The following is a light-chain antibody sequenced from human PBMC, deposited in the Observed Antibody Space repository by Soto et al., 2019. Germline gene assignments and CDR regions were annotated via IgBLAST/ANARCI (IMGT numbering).Light chain of an antibody. J-gene: IGKJ1*01. Sequence: EVVLTQSPATLSLSPGERATLSCRASENVRTFVDWYQQKPGQAPRLLIYGASSRATGIPDRFSGSGSGTDFTLTISRLEPEDFAVYYCQQHGSSPWMFGQGTKVEIK. V-gene: IGKV3-20*01. CDR1: ENVRTF. CDR2: GAS. CDR3: QQHGSSPWM.